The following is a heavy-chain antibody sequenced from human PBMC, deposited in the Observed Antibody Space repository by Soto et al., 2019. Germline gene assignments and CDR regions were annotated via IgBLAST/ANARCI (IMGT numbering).Heavy chain of an antibody. J-gene: IGHJ4*02. CDR1: GFKISSSS. Sequence: PGGSLRLSCAAFGFKISSSSMNWVRQAPGKGLEWVSSISSSSSYIYYADSVKGRFTISRDNAKNSLYLQMNSLRAEDTAVYYCARNPYYDFWSGYYKREVGYYFDYWGQGTLVTVFS. D-gene: IGHD3-3*01. CDR2: ISSSSSYI. CDR3: ARNPYYDFWSGYYKREVGYYFDY. V-gene: IGHV3-21*01.